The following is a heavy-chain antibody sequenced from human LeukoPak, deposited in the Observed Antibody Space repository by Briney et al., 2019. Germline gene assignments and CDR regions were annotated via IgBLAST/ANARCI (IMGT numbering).Heavy chain of an antibody. Sequence: PGGSLRLSCAASGFTFATYAMSWVRQPPGKGLEWVSSISGSADITYYVDSVKGRFSISRDNSKNTLYLQMNSLRAEDTAVYYCAKDSSCSGGSCYRFFDNWGQGTRVTVSS. CDR3: AKDSSCSGGSCYRFFDN. J-gene: IGHJ4*02. CDR2: ISGSADIT. CDR1: GFTFATYA. D-gene: IGHD2-15*01. V-gene: IGHV3-23*01.